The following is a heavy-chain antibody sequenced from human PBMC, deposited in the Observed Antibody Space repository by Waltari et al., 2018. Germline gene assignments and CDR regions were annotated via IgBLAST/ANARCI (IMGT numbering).Heavy chain of an antibody. J-gene: IGHJ5*02. V-gene: IGHV3-7*01. Sequence: EVQLVESGGGLVQPGGSLRLSCAASGFTFSSYWMSWVRPAPGKGLEWVANIKQDGSEKYYVDSVKGRFTISRDNAKNSLYLQMNSLRAEDTAVYYCARGGSSWINWFDPWGQGTLVTVSS. CDR3: ARGGSSWINWFDP. CDR2: IKQDGSEK. D-gene: IGHD6-13*01. CDR1: GFTFSSYW.